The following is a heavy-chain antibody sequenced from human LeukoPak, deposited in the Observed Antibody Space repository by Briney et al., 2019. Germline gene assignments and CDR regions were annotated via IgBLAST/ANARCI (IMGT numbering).Heavy chain of an antibody. Sequence: GGSLRLSCAASGFTLSSCWMHWVRQVPGQGLEWFSRVNSDGSSTTYADSVKGRFTISRDNAKSTLYLQMNSLRAEDTAVYYCARDRFELRFFDLWGQGTLVTVSS. V-gene: IGHV3-74*03. CDR2: VNSDGSST. D-gene: IGHD3-3*01. CDR1: GFTLSSCW. J-gene: IGHJ4*02. CDR3: ARDRFELRFFDL.